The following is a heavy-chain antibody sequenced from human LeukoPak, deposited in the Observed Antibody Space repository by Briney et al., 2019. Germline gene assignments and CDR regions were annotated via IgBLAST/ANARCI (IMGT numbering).Heavy chain of an antibody. Sequence: GASVKVSCKASGYTFTGYYMHWVRQAPGQGLEWMGWINPSGGSTSYAQKFQGRVTMTRDMSTSTVYMELSSLRSEDTAVYYCASGEPYGSGSYYKGTEYFQHWGQGTLVTVSS. J-gene: IGHJ1*01. CDR1: GYTFTGYY. V-gene: IGHV1-46*01. CDR3: ASGEPYGSGSYYKGTEYFQH. D-gene: IGHD3-10*01. CDR2: INPSGGST.